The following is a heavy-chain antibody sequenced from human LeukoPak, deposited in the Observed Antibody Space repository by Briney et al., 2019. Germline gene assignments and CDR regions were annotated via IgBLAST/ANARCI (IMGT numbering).Heavy chain of an antibody. CDR3: ASLLYCSSTSCYLDDYYGMDV. J-gene: IGHJ6*02. Sequence: GGSLRLSCAASGFTFSDHYMDWVRQAPGKGLEWVGRTRNKANSYTTEYAASVKGRFTISGDDSKNSLYLQMNSLKTEDTAVYYCASLLYCSSTSCYLDDYYGMDVWGQGTTVTVSS. CDR1: GFTFSDHY. CDR2: TRNKANSYTT. D-gene: IGHD2-2*01. V-gene: IGHV3-72*01.